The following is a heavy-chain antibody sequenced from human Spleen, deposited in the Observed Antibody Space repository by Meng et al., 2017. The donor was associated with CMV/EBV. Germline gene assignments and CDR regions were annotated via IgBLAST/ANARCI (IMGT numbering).Heavy chain of an antibody. D-gene: IGHD6-6*01. V-gene: IGHV1-18*01. CDR2: ISVYTDNT. Sequence: ASVKVSCKASGDTFSSYAINWVRQAPGQGLEWMGWISVYTDNTSSAQKYQGRLTMTTDTSTSTAYMEVRSLRSDDTAVYYCARDSPSLYSSSPGIDFWGQGTLVTVSS. J-gene: IGHJ4*02. CDR1: GDTFSSYA. CDR3: ARDSPSLYSSSPGIDF.